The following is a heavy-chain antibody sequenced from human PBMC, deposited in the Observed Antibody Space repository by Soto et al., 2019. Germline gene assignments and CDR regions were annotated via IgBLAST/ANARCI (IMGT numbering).Heavy chain of an antibody. V-gene: IGHV4-31*03. Sequence: QVQLQESGPGLVKPSQTLSLTCTVSGVSISSGGYYWSWIRQHPGKGLEWIGYIYYSGSTYYNPSLKSRVTISVDTSKNQFYLKLRSVTAADTAVYYCARVWGITGYYFDYWGQGTLVTVSS. D-gene: IGHD3-16*01. CDR2: IYYSGST. CDR1: GVSISSGGYY. CDR3: ARVWGITGYYFDY. J-gene: IGHJ4*02.